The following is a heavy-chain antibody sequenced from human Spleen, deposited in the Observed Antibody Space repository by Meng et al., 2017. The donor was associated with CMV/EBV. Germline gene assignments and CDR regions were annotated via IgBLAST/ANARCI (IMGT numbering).Heavy chain of an antibody. CDR1: GFTFSSYW. CDR2: IRSKAYGGTT. CDR3: TRLFPHYYDSSGYYSDY. J-gene: IGHJ4*02. D-gene: IGHD3-22*01. Sequence: GESLKISCAASGFTFSSYWMSWVRQAPGKGLEWVGFIRSKAYGGTTEYAASVKGRFTISRDDSKSIAYLQMNSLKTEDTAVYYCTRLFPHYYDSSGYYSDYWGQGTLVTVSS. V-gene: IGHV3-49*04.